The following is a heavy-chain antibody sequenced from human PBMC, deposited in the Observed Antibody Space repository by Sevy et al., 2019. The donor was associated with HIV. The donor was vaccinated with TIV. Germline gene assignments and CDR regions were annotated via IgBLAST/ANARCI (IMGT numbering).Heavy chain of an antibody. CDR1: GASMRSSHY. CDR2: IYNGGST. D-gene: IGHD6-19*01. Sequence: SETLSLTCTVSGASMRSSHYWAWIRQPPGKGLVWVASIYNGGSTYYNPSLKARVTISIDTSKNKFSLNLNSVTATDTAIYYCARLPQWLGPGFDSWGPGTLVTVSS. V-gene: IGHV4-39*01. J-gene: IGHJ4*02. CDR3: ARLPQWLGPGFDS.